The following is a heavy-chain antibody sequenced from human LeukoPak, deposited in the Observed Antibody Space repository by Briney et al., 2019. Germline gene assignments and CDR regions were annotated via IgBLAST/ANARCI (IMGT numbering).Heavy chain of an antibody. CDR3: ARDPSPGYSSSWYPPYFDY. Sequence: SQTLSLTCAISGDSVSRSSAAWNWIRQSPSRGLEWLGRTYYRSKWSNDYAVSVKGRITINPDTSKNQFSLQLNSVTPEDTAVYYCARDPSPGYSSSWYPPYFDYWGQGTLVTVSS. V-gene: IGHV6-1*01. CDR2: TYYRSKWSN. CDR1: GDSVSRSSAA. J-gene: IGHJ4*02. D-gene: IGHD6-13*01.